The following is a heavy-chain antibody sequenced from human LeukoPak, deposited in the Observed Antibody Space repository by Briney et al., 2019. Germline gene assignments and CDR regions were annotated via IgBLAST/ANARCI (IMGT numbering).Heavy chain of an antibody. CDR1: GGSISSYY. CDR3: ARHLIQYYDSVGPFYDAFDI. Sequence: PSETLSLTCTVSGGSISSYYWSWIRQPPGKGLEWIGYIYYSGSTNYNPSLKSRVTISVDTSKNQFSLKLSSVTAADTAVYYCARHLIQYYDSVGPFYDAFDIWGQGTMVTVSS. D-gene: IGHD3-22*01. CDR2: IYYSGST. J-gene: IGHJ3*02. V-gene: IGHV4-59*08.